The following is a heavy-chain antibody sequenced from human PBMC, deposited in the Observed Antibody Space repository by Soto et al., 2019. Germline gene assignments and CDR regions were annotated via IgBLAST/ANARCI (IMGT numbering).Heavy chain of an antibody. D-gene: IGHD2-15*01. CDR1: GFTFASYA. CDR3: AKCDIVVPPAYYMDV. Sequence: EVQLLESGGGLVQPGGSLRLSCAASGFTFASYAMSWLRQAPGKGLEWVSLISGSGGATYYADSVKGRFTISRDNFKNAVYLQMNILGAEDSAIYYCAKCDIVVPPAYYMDVWGKGTTVTVS. CDR2: ISGSGGAT. V-gene: IGHV3-23*01. J-gene: IGHJ6*03.